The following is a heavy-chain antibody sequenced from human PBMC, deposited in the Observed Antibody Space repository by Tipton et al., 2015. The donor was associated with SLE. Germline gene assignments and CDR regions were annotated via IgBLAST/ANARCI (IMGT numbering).Heavy chain of an antibody. D-gene: IGHD1-1*01. CDR2: FYYSGTT. J-gene: IGHJ6*02. V-gene: IGHV4-31*03. Sequence: TLSLTCTVSGVSIPTGGYYCTWIRQLPGKGLEWRCYFYYSGTTHYNPSLKSRGSISVDTSKNQFSLIVSSVTDADTAVYYCARDVTGTIGSEIYGMDVGGQGTTVTVSS. CDR3: ARDVTGTIGSEIYGMDV. CDR1: GVSIPTGGYY.